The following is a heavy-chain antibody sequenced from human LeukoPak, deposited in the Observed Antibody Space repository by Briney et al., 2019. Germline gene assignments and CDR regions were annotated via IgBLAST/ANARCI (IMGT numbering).Heavy chain of an antibody. CDR2: ISTISST. V-gene: IGHV3-23*01. CDR1: GDIFSTFA. D-gene: IGHD3-10*01. Sequence: GGSLRLSCAASGDIFSTFAMSWVRQAPGRGLEWVSGISTISSTFYADSVKGRFTISRDNSKNTLYLQMNSLRAEDTAVYYCARYDGGSGPFDYWGQGTLVTVSS. J-gene: IGHJ4*02. CDR3: ARYDGGSGPFDY.